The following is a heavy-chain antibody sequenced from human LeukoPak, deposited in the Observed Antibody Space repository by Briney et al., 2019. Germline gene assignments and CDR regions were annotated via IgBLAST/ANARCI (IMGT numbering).Heavy chain of an antibody. CDR3: ARAAGWHQYYFDS. J-gene: IGHJ4*02. Sequence: GGSLRLSCAASGVSVSSNYMSWVRQAPGKRLEWVSLIYSGVSTYYADSVKGRFTISRDNSKNTLYLQMNGLRADDTAVYYCARAAGWHQYYFDSWGQGTLVTVSS. D-gene: IGHD5-24*01. CDR2: IYSGVST. V-gene: IGHV3-66*01. CDR1: GVSVSSNY.